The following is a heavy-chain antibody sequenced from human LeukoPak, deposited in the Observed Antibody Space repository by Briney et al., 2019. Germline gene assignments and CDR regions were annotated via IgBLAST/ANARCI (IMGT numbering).Heavy chain of an antibody. Sequence: ASVKVSCKASGYSLTSHDINWVRQAAGQGLEWMGWMNPNSGDTGYAQKFQDRVTMTRDTSINTVYMELSSLRSEDTAVYYCARSYGGDPYDYWGQGTLVTVSS. CDR2: MNPNSGDT. V-gene: IGHV1-8*01. CDR3: ARSYGGDPYDY. CDR1: GYSLTSHD. D-gene: IGHD4-17*01. J-gene: IGHJ4*02.